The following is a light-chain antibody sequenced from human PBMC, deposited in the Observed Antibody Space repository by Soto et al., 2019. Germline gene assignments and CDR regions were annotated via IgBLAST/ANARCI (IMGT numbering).Light chain of an antibody. J-gene: IGLJ2*01. CDR3: SSYTSSSTSVV. CDR2: DVS. CDR1: SSDVGGYNY. Sequence: QSALTQPASVSGSPGQSITISCTGTSSDVGGYNYVSWYQQHPGKAPKLMIYDVSKRPSGVSNRISGSKSGNTASLTISGLQAEDEADYYCSSYTSSSTSVVFGGGTKLT. V-gene: IGLV2-14*01.